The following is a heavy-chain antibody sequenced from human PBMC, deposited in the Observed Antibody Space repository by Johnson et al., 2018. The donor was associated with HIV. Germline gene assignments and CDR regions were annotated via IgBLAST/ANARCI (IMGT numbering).Heavy chain of an antibody. V-gene: IGHV3-15*01. J-gene: IGHJ3*01. CDR1: GFTFSDYY. D-gene: IGHD3-16*01. CDR3: ARDSRIWA. CDR2: IKSKTDGGTT. Sequence: VQLVESGGGLVKPGGSLRLSCAASGFTFSDYYMSWVRQAPGKGLEWVGRIKSKTDGGTTDYAAPVKGRFTISRDNAKNSLYLQMNSLRAEDTAVYYCARDSRIWAWGQGTMVTVSS.